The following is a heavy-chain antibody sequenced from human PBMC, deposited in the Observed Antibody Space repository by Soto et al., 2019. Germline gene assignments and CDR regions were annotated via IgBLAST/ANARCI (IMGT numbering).Heavy chain of an antibody. D-gene: IGHD3-22*01. CDR1: GFSVSTPTRG. V-gene: IGHV2-26*01. CDR2: IFSNDEK. J-gene: IGHJ4*02. Sequence: SGPTQVTPTETLTLPCTVSGFSVSTPTRGVSWILPPPGKALEWLAHIFSNDEKSYSTSLKSRLTISRDTSKSQVVLTMTNMDPVDTATYYCARIQRISMIVVSKPYFDYWGQGALGTVS. CDR3: ARIQRISMIVVSKPYFDY.